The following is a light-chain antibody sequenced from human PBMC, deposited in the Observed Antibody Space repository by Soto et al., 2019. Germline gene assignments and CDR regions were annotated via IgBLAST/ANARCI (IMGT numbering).Light chain of an antibody. CDR3: QQYNDNWT. CDR1: QSMSSW. V-gene: IGKV1-5*03. Sequence: DIQMTQSPSTLSASVGDRVTITCPASQSMSSWLAWYQQKPGQAPKLLIYKASTLQGGVPSRFSGSGYGTEFTLAISSLRPDDAAIYYCQQYNDNWTFGQGTKVE. CDR2: KAS. J-gene: IGKJ1*01.